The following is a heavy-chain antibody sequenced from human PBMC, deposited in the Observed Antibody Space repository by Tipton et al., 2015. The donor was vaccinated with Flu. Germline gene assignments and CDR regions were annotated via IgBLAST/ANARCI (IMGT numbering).Heavy chain of an antibody. Sequence: TLPLTCAVYGGSFSGYYWNWIRQPPGKGLEWIGEINHSGSTNYNPSLKSRVTISVDTSKNQFSLKLSSVTAADTAVYYCARGLYGSGSYQRRYFDYWGQGTLVTVSS. D-gene: IGHD3-10*01. J-gene: IGHJ4*02. CDR1: GGSFSGYY. CDR2: INHSGST. V-gene: IGHV4-34*01. CDR3: ARGLYGSGSYQRRYFDY.